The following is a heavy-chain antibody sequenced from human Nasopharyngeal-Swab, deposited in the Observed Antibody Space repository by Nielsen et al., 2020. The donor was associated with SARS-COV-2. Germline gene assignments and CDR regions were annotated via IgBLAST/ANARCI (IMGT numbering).Heavy chain of an antibody. CDR2: MTGSGEST. CDR3: AKVPGHKYYYYGMDV. V-gene: IGHV3-23*01. Sequence: GESLKISCAASGFIFSDYAMNWVRQAPRKGLEWVSGMTGSGESTYYADSVKGRFAISRDNSKNTLYLQTNNLRAEDTAVYYCAKVPGHKYYYYGMDVWGQGTTVTVSS. J-gene: IGHJ6*02. CDR1: GFIFSDYA.